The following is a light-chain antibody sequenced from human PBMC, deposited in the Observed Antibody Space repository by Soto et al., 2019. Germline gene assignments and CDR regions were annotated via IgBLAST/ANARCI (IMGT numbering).Light chain of an antibody. CDR1: ISDVGGYNY. J-gene: IGLJ1*01. CDR2: DVS. CDR3: SSYTSSSTLYG. V-gene: IGLV2-14*03. Sequence: QSVLTQPASVSGSPGQSITISCTGTISDVGGYNYVSWYQQHPGKAPKLMIYDVSNRPSGVSYRFSGSKSGNTASLTISGLQAEDEADYYCSSYTSSSTLYGFGTGTKVTVL.